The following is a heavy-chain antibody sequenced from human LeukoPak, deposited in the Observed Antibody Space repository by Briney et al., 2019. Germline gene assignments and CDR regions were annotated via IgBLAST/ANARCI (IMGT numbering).Heavy chain of an antibody. CDR1: EFTFSSYA. CDR2: ISGSGGST. CDR3: ATSGWASYSGSFYNY. Sequence: GGSLRLSCAASEFTFSSYAMNWVRQAPGQGLEWVSAISGSGGSTYYADSVKGRFTISRDNSKNTLYLQMNSLRAEDTAVYYCATSGWASYSGSFYNYWGQGTLVTVSS. V-gene: IGHV3-23*01. D-gene: IGHD1-26*01. J-gene: IGHJ4*02.